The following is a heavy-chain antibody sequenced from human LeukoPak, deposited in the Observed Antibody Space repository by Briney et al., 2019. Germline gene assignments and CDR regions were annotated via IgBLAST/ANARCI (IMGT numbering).Heavy chain of an antibody. CDR2: INPSGGST. CDR3: ARDGGLWFGELLKYNWFDP. J-gene: IGHJ5*02. V-gene: IGHV1-46*01. Sequence: GASVKVSCKASGYTFTSYYMHWVRQAPGQGLEWMGIINPSGGSTSYAQKFQGRVTMTRDTSISTAYMELSRLRSDDTAVYYCARDGGLWFGELLKYNWFDPWGQGTLVTVSS. D-gene: IGHD3-10*01. CDR1: GYTFTSYY.